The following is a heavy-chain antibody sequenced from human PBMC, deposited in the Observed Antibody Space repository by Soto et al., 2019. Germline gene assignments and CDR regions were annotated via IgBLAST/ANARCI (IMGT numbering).Heavy chain of an antibody. D-gene: IGHD3-3*01. CDR2: ISYDGSNK. CDR3: EKDMATILEWLLPSFDY. J-gene: IGHJ4*02. CDR1: GFTFSSDG. Sequence: QVQLVESGGGVVQPGRSLRLSCAASGFTFSSDGMHWVRQAPGKGLEWVAVISYDGSNKYYADSVKGRFTISRDNSKNTLYLQMNSLRAEDTAVYYCEKDMATILEWLLPSFDYWGQGTLVTVSS. V-gene: IGHV3-30*18.